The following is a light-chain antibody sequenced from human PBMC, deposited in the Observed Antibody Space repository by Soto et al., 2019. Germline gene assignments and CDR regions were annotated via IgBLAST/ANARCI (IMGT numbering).Light chain of an antibody. J-gene: IGLJ3*02. CDR1: SSNIGAGYD. Sequence: QPVLTQPPSVSGAPGQRVTISCTGSSSNIGAGYDVHWYQQLPGTAPKLLIYGDNNRPSGVPDRFSGSKSGTSASLAITGLQAEDVADYYCQSYDSSLSAWVFGGGTKLTVL. V-gene: IGLV1-40*01. CDR2: GDN. CDR3: QSYDSSLSAWV.